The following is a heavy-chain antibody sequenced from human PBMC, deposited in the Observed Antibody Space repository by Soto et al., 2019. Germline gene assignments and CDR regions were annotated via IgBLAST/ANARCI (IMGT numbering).Heavy chain of an antibody. CDR2: IRSKANSYAT. Sequence: GGSLRLSCAASGFTFSGSAMYWVRQASGKGLEWVGRIRSKANSYATAYAASVKGRFTISRDDSKNTAYLQMNGLKIEDTAVYYCAIGGGDYNYLDYWGQGILVTVSS. V-gene: IGHV3-73*01. CDR1: GFTFSGSA. J-gene: IGHJ4*02. CDR3: AIGGGDYNYLDY. D-gene: IGHD3-9*01.